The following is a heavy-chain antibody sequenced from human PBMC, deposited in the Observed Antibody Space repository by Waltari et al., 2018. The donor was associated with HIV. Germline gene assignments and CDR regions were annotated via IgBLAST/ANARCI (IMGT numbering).Heavy chain of an antibody. CDR1: GGSVNSYY. Sequence: RLQESGPRLVKPSETLSLTCSFSGGSVNSYYWSWIRLPAGKGLEWIGRIYPDGGTNYSPSLKSRVTMSINKSKNQFSLNLNSVTAADTAVYYCARTLGFGSSSYWGRGTLVTVSS. J-gene: IGHJ4*02. CDR2: IYPDGGT. D-gene: IGHD6-6*01. V-gene: IGHV4-4*07. CDR3: ARTLGFGSSSY.